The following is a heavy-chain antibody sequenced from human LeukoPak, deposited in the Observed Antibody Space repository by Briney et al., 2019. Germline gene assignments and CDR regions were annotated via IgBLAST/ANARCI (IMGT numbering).Heavy chain of an antibody. D-gene: IGHD4-23*01. CDR2: ISSSSSYI. CDR3: ARDAVGTGRPSDY. CDR1: GFTFSSYS. Sequence: GGSLRLSCAASGFTFSSYSMNWVRQAPGKGLEWVSSISSSSSYIYYADSVKGRFTISRDNAKNSLYLQMNSLRAEDTAVYYCARDAVGTGRPSDYWGQGTLVTVSS. V-gene: IGHV3-21*01. J-gene: IGHJ4*02.